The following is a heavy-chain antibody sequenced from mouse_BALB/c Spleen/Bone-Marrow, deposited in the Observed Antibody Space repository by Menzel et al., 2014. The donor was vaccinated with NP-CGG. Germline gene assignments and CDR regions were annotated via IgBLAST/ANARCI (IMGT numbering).Heavy chain of an antibody. CDR2: IGSGGTT. D-gene: IGHD2-13*01. CDR3: AKEGDDYGDYGAFDP. CDR1: GFSLSTYA. Sequence: LEESGGRLVTPGTPLTLTFTVSGFSLSTYALNWVRQVPGKGLEWIGIIGSGGTTDYARWAKGRFTISKTSTTVGLMITSPTTEDTATYFCAKEGDDYGDYGAFDPWGPGTLVTISS. V-gene: IGHV5-6-5*01. J-gene: IGHJ1*01.